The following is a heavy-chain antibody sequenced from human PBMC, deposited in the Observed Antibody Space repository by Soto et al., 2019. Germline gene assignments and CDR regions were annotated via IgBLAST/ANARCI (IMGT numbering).Heavy chain of an antibody. V-gene: IGHV3-23*01. D-gene: IGHD6-6*01. Sequence: GGSLRLSCAASGFTFSSYAMSWVRQAPGKGLEWVSAISGSGGSTYYADSVKGRFTISRDNSKNTLYLQMNSLRAEDTAVYYCAKRGWQLAPGSYYYYMDVWGKGTTVTVSS. J-gene: IGHJ6*03. CDR2: ISGSGGST. CDR1: GFTFSSYA. CDR3: AKRGWQLAPGSYYYYMDV.